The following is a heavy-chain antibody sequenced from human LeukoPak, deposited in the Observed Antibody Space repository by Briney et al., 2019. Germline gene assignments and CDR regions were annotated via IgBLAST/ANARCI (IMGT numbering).Heavy chain of an antibody. CDR3: TREQDREAAATVIGDY. J-gene: IGHJ4*02. CDR2: ISTRTYT. CDR1: GFTFSLFE. V-gene: IGHV3-21*05. D-gene: IGHD2-15*01. Sequence: GGSLRLSCVASGFTFSLFEMNWGRDAPGPGLGRISHISTRTYTAYADSVRGRSTVSRDTAKNSLYLQMNSLRADDTALYYCTREQDREAAATVIGDYWGQGVLVTVSS.